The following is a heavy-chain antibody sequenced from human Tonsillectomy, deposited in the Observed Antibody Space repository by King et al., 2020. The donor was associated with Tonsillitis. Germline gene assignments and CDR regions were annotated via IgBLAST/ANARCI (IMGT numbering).Heavy chain of an antibody. CDR3: ARDEAARDDAFDI. V-gene: IGHV4-4*02. Sequence: QLQESGPGLVKPSGTLSLTCAVSGGSISSSNWWSWVRQPPGKGLEGIGEIYLSGSTNYNPSLKSRVTISLEKSKNQFSLKLSSVTAADTAVYYCARDEAARDDAFDIWGQGTMVTVSS. CDR2: IYLSGST. J-gene: IGHJ3*02. D-gene: IGHD6-6*01. CDR1: GGSISSSNW.